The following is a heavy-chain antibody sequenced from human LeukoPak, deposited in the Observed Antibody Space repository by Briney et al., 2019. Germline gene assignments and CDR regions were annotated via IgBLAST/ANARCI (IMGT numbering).Heavy chain of an antibody. J-gene: IGHJ4*02. CDR1: GFTFSSYA. CDR3: ASQTGTTCALDY. V-gene: IGHV3-23*01. Sequence: PGGSLRLSCAASGFTFSSYAMSWVRQAPGKGLDWVSAISGSGGSTYYADSVKGRFTISRDNSKNTLYLQMNSLRAEDTAVYYCASQTGTTCALDYWGQGTLVTVSS. D-gene: IGHD1-7*01. CDR2: ISGSGGST.